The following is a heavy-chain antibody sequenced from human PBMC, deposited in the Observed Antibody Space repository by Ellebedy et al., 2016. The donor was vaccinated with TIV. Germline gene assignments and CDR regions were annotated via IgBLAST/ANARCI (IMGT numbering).Heavy chain of an antibody. CDR2: ISSSGSTI. D-gene: IGHD6-19*01. CDR3: ASYPYSSGWYEDVYYFDY. V-gene: IGHV3-11*01. CDR1: GFTFSDYY. J-gene: IGHJ4*02. Sequence: GESLKISXAASGFTFSDYYMSWIRQAPGKGLEWVSYISSSGSTIYYADSVKGRFTISRDNAKNSLYLQMNSLRAEDTAVYYCASYPYSSGWYEDVYYFDYWGQGTLVTVSS.